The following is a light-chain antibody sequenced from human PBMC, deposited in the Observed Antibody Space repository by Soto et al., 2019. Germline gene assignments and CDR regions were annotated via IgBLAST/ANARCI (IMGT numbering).Light chain of an antibody. J-gene: IGKJ1*01. CDR3: QQYSILRP. CDR2: GAS. CDR1: ESVSTN. Sequence: EIEMTKSPATLSLEKGERVTLSCRASESVSTNLAWYQQKAGQAPRLLIYGASTRATGIPARFSGSGSGTEFTLTISFLQSEDFAVYYCQQYSILRPFCQGTKVDI. V-gene: IGKV3-15*01.